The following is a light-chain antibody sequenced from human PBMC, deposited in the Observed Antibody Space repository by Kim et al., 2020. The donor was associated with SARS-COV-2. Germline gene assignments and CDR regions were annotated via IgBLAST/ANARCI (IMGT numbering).Light chain of an antibody. V-gene: IGKV3-20*01. CDR2: GAS. CDR3: QQYGSSPRT. CDR1: QSFGSTS. Sequence: PPGDRATLSCRASQSFGSTSLRWYQQKPGQAPRLLIYGASNRATGIPDRFSGSGSGTDFTLTISRLEPEDFAVYYCQQYGSSPRTFGQGTKVDSK. J-gene: IGKJ1*01.